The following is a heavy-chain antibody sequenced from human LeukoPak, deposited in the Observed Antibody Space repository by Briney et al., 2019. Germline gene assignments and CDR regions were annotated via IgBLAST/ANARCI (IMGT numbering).Heavy chain of an antibody. V-gene: IGHV3-73*01. CDR1: GFTFSGSA. CDR3: LLSNLHYYYYYMDV. Sequence: PGGSLKLSCAASGFTFSGSAMHWVRQASGKGLEWVGRIRSKANSYATAYAASVKGRSTISRDDSKNTAYLQMNSLKTEDTAVYYCLLSNLHYYYYYMDVWGKGTTVTVSS. J-gene: IGHJ6*03. CDR2: IRSKANSYAT.